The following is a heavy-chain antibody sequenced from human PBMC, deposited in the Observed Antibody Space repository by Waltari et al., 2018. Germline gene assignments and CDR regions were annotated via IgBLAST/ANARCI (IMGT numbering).Heavy chain of an antibody. D-gene: IGHD2-21*01. CDR2: TNQDGSGK. V-gene: IGHV3-7*01. Sequence: EVQLVESGGGLVQPGGSLRLSCAASGFTFSNYWMNWVRQVPGKGREWVATTNQDGSGKSYLDAVKGRFTISRDNAKNSLYLQMDSLRVEDTAVYYCVRYSDYWGQGTLVTVSS. CDR1: GFTFSNYW. CDR3: VRYSDY. J-gene: IGHJ4*02.